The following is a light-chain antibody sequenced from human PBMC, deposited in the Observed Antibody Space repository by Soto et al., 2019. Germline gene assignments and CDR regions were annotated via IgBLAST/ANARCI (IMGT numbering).Light chain of an antibody. Sequence: DIQMTQSPSSLSASVGDRVTITCRASQGISNYLAWYQQKPGKVPKLLIYAASTLQSGVPSRFSGSGSRTDFPLTISSLQPEDVATYYCKKHNSAPRRFGKGTKVDIK. J-gene: IGKJ1*01. V-gene: IGKV1-27*01. CDR3: KKHNSAPRR. CDR1: QGISNY. CDR2: AAS.